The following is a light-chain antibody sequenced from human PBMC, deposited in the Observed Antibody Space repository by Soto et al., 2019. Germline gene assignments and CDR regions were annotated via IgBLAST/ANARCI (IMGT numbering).Light chain of an antibody. CDR1: QNVNSY. CDR2: DAS. CDR3: QQRASWPLT. V-gene: IGKV3-11*01. Sequence: EIVLTQSPATLSFSPGERATLSCRASQNVNSYLIWYQQKPGQAPRLLISDASNRATGIPARFSGSGSGTDFTLTISGLEPEDFAVYYCQQRASWPLTFGQGTRLEIK. J-gene: IGKJ5*01.